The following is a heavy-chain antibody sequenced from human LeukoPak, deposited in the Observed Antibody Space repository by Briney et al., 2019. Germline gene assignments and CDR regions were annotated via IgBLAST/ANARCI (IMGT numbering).Heavy chain of an antibody. CDR2: INPSGGST. V-gene: IGHV1-46*01. J-gene: IGHJ5*02. Sequence: ASVKASCKASGYTFSDYYMHWVRQAPGQGLEWMGVINPSGGSTRYAQKFQGRVTMTRDMSTSTVDMELSSLRSEDTAVYYCARDGCSSTTNCDENNWFDPWGQGTLVIVPS. CDR1: GYTFSDYY. D-gene: IGHD2/OR15-2a*01. CDR3: ARDGCSSTTNCDENNWFDP.